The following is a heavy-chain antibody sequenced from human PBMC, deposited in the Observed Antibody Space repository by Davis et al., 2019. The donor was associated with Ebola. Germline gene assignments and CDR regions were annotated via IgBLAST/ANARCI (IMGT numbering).Heavy chain of an antibody. CDR1: GGSISSYY. D-gene: IGHD6-6*01. V-gene: IGHV4-59*12. CDR2: IYYSGST. Sequence: PSETLSLTCTVSGGSISSYYWSWIRQPPGKGLEWIGYIYYSGSTNYNPSLKSRVTISVDTSKNQFSLKLSSVTAADTAVYYCARVGRIAARRYYFDYWGQGTLVTVSS. J-gene: IGHJ4*02. CDR3: ARVGRIAARRYYFDY.